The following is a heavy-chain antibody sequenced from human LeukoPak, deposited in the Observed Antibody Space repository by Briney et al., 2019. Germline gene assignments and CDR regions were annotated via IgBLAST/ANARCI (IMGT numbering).Heavy chain of an antibody. Sequence: GGSLRLSCAASGFTFSSYSMNWVRQAPGKGLEWVSSISSSSSYIYYADSVKGRFTISRDNAKNSLYLQMNSLRVEDTAVYYCASTKWVGPFDYWGQGTLVTVSS. V-gene: IGHV3-21*01. D-gene: IGHD2-8*01. CDR2: ISSSSSYI. J-gene: IGHJ4*02. CDR3: ASTKWVGPFDY. CDR1: GFTFSSYS.